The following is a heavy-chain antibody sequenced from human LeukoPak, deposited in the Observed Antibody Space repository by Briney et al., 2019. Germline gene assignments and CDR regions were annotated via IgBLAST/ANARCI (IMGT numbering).Heavy chain of an antibody. CDR2: INPNNGGT. J-gene: IGHJ4*02. CDR3: ARDRNLYSGSLAS. V-gene: IGHV1-2*06. CDR1: GSTFTGDH. D-gene: IGHD1-26*01. Sequence: ASMKVSCKASGSTFTGDHIHWVRQAPGQGLEWMGQINPNNGGTNFAHKFQGRVTMTSDTSISTAHMELSGLTSDDTAVYYCARDRNLYSGSLASWGQGTLVTVAA.